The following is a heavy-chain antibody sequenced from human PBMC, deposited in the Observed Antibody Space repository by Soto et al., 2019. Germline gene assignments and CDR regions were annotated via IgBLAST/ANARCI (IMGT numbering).Heavy chain of an antibody. J-gene: IGHJ6*02. CDR1: GGSISNYY. CDR3: ARVRGPYYYDSGSYSGMDV. D-gene: IGHD3-10*01. V-gene: IGHV4-59*01. CDR2: IYKSGST. Sequence: SETLSLTCTVYGGSISNYYWSWIRQPPGKGLEWIGHIYKSGSTYYNPSLKSRVTISVDTSKNQFSLNLSSVTAADTAVYYCARVRGPYYYDSGSYSGMDVWGQGTTVTVS.